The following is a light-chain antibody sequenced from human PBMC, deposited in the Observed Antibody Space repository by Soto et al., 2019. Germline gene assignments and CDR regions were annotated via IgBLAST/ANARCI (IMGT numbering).Light chain of an antibody. Sequence: DSVFTQSPGTLSLSPGERATLSCRASQSVSSYLAWYQQKPGQAPRLLIYDASNRATGIPARFSGSGSGTDFPLTISSLEPEDFAVYYCQQRSNWWTFGQGTKVDIK. J-gene: IGKJ1*01. CDR2: DAS. V-gene: IGKV3-11*01. CDR1: QSVSSY. CDR3: QQRSNWWT.